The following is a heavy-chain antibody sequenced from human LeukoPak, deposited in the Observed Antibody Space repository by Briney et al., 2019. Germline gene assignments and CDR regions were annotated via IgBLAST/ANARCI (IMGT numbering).Heavy chain of an antibody. D-gene: IGHD3-22*01. CDR2: ISGSGGAT. Sequence: GGSLRLSCAASGFTFSSHAMSWVRQAPGKGLEWVSAISGSGGATTYADSVKGRFTISRDNAKNTLYLQMNSLRAEDTAVYYCARDPTLRDYRDSSGYFYDWGQGTLVTVSS. CDR1: GFTFSSHA. CDR3: ARDPTLRDYRDSSGYFYD. V-gene: IGHV3-23*01. J-gene: IGHJ4*02.